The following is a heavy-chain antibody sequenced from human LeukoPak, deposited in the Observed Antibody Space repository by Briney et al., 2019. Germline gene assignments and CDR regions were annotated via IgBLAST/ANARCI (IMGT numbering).Heavy chain of an antibody. CDR3: ARDSSLDYYGSGSYSYYYYGMDV. V-gene: IGHV1-18*01. CDR1: GYTFTSYG. CDR2: ISAYSGNT. J-gene: IGHJ6*02. D-gene: IGHD3-10*01. Sequence: ASVKVSCKAPGYTFTSYGISWVRQAPGQGLEWMGWISAYSGNTNYAQKLQGRVTMTTDTSTSTAYMELRSLRSDDTAVYYCARDSSLDYYGSGSYSYYYYGMDVWGQGTTVTVSS.